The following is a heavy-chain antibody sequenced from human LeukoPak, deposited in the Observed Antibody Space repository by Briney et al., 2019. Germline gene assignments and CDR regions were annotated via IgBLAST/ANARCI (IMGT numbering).Heavy chain of an antibody. Sequence: GASVKVSCKASGYTFTGYYMHWVRQAPGQGLEWMGWINPNSGGTNYAQKFQGRVTMTRDTSISTAYMELSRLRSDDTAVYYCARDIPYSSNAFDIWGQGTMVTVSS. V-gene: IGHV1-2*02. CDR1: GYTFTGYY. J-gene: IGHJ3*02. CDR2: INPNSGGT. D-gene: IGHD5-18*01. CDR3: ARDIPYSSNAFDI.